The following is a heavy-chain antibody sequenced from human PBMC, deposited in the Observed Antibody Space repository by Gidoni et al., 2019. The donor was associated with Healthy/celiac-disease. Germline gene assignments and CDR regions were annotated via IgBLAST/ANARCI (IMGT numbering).Heavy chain of an antibody. CDR3: AKALRFLEWSGWFDP. V-gene: IGHV3-23*01. CDR2: ISRSGCST. D-gene: IGHD3-3*01. Sequence: EVQLLESGGGLVQPGGSLSLSCAASGFTFSSYAMSWVRQAPGKGLEWVSAISRSGCSTYYADAVKGRFTISRDNSKNTLYLQMNSLRAEDTAVYYCAKALRFLEWSGWFDPWGQGTLVTVSS. CDR1: GFTFSSYA. J-gene: IGHJ5*02.